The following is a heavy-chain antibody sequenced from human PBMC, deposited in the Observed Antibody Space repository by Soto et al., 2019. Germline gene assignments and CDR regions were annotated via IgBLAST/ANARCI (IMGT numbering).Heavy chain of an antibody. V-gene: IGHV4-59*08. CDR3: ARLRSGGMDV. CDR1: GGSISSYY. CDR2: IYYSGST. Sequence: SETLSLTCTVSGGSISSYYCSWIRQPPGKGLEWIGYIYYSGSTNYNPSLKSRVTISVDTSKNQFSLKLSSVTAADTAVYYCARLRSGGMDVWGQGTTVTVS. D-gene: IGHD3-10*01. J-gene: IGHJ6*02.